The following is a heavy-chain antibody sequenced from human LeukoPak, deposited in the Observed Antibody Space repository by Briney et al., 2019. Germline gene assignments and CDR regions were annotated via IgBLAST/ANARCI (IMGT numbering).Heavy chain of an antibody. CDR1: GFIFSHYG. CDR3: ARHGLTAPEETDV. Sequence: PGGSLRLSCESYGFIFSHYGMHCVRQPPGKGLEWVAVISYDGSKKYYADSVEGRFTISRDNSKHTVYLQMTSLRADDTAVYYCARHGLTAPEETDVSGQGTTVTVSS. V-gene: IGHV3-30*03. CDR2: ISYDGSKK. J-gene: IGHJ6*02. D-gene: IGHD1-14*01.